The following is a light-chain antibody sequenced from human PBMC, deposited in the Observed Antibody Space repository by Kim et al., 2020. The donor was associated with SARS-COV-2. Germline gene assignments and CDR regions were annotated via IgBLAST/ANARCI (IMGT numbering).Light chain of an antibody. CDR1: QGISNS. V-gene: IGKV1-27*01. CDR3: QKYNSAPLT. J-gene: IGKJ4*01. Sequence: ASVGHRVTITCRASQGISNSLAWYQQKPGKVPKLLISAASTVQSGVPSRFSGSGSGTDFTLTISSLQPKDVATYYCQKYNSAPLTFGGGTKVDIK. CDR2: AAS.